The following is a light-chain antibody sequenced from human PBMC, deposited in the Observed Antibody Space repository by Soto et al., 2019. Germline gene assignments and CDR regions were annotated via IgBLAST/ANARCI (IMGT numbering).Light chain of an antibody. CDR2: AAS. Sequence: EIVLTQSPATLSLSPGERATLSCMASQSVSSNYLAWYQRKPGQTPRLLIYAASSRATGVPDRFSGSGSGTDFTLTISRLEPGDFAVYYCQQYGSSPHTFGQGTKVDIK. CDR1: QSVSSNY. J-gene: IGKJ1*01. CDR3: QQYGSSPHT. V-gene: IGKV3-20*01.